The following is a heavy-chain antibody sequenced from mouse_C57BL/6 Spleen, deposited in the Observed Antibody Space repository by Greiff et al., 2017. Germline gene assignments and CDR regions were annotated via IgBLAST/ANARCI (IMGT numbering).Heavy chain of an antibody. Sequence: QVQLQQSGAELVKPGTSVKISCKASGYTFTDYYINWVKQRPGQGLEWIGKIGPGSGSTYYNEKFKGKATLTADKSSSTAYMQHSSLTSEDSAVCLCARNPCNTTVIADYCEFGGQDTTLTVST. V-gene: IGHV1-77*01. D-gene: IGHD1-1*01. CDR3: ARNPCNTTVIADYCEF. J-gene: IGHJ2*01. CDR2: IGPGSGST. CDR1: GYTFTDYY.